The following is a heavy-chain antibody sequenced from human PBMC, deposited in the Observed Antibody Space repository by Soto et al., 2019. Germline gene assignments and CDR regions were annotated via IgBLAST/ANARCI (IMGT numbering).Heavy chain of an antibody. CDR3: AKEQVTFNYYGSGSHFDY. J-gene: IGHJ4*02. CDR2: ISGSGGST. D-gene: IGHD3-10*01. CDR1: GFTFSSYA. Sequence: GGSLRLSCAASGFTFSSYAMSWVRQAPGKGLEWVSAISGSGGSTYYADSVKGRFTISRDNSKNTLYLQMNSLRAEDTAVYYCAKEQVTFNYYGSGSHFDYWGQGTLVTVSS. V-gene: IGHV3-23*01.